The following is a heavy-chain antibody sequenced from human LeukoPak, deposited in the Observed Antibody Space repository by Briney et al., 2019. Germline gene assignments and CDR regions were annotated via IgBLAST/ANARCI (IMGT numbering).Heavy chain of an antibody. V-gene: IGHV1-2*02. J-gene: IGHJ4*02. D-gene: IGHD6-13*01. Sequence: ASVKVSCKASGYTFTGYYMHWVRQAPGQGLEWMGWINPNSGGTNYAQKFQGRVTMTRDTSISTDYMELSRLRSDDTAVYYCARLIQPGTSSSWVPFDYWGQGTLVTVSS. CDR3: ARLIQPGTSSSWVPFDY. CDR2: INPNSGGT. CDR1: GYTFTGYY.